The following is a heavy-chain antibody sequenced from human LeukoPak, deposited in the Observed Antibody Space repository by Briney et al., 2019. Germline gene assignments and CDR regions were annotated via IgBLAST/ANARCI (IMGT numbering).Heavy chain of an antibody. J-gene: IGHJ4*02. CDR3: ARAHDILTGYFDY. CDR1: GFTFSSYA. Sequence: GGSLRLSCAASGFTFSSYAMHWVRQAPGKGLEWVAVISYDGSNKYYADSVKGRFTISRDNSKNTLYLQMNSLRAEDTAAYYCARAHDILTGYFDYWGQGTLVTVSS. V-gene: IGHV3-30-3*01. CDR2: ISYDGSNK. D-gene: IGHD3-9*01.